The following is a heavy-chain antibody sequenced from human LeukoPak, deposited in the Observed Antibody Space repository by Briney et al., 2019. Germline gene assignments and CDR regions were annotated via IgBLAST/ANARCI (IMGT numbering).Heavy chain of an antibody. CDR3: ARSLTGLDY. V-gene: IGHV4-61*01. Sequence: SETLSLTCTVSGGSVSSGSYYWTWIRQPPGKGLEWIGNIYYSGSTNYNPSLKSRVTISVDTSKNQFSLKLSSVTAADTAVYYCARSLTGLDYWGQGVLVTVSS. D-gene: IGHD3-9*01. CDR2: IYYSGST. CDR1: GGSVSSGSYY. J-gene: IGHJ4*02.